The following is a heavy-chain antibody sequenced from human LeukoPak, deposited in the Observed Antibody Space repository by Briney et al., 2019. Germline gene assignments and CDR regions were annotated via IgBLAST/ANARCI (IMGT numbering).Heavy chain of an antibody. Sequence: GSLRLSCAASGFTFSSYDMTWVRQAPGRGLEWVGEIYHSGSTNYNPSLKSRVTISVDKSKNQFSLKLSSVTAADTAVYYCARSGYYDSSGYYYWGQGTLVTVSS. J-gene: IGHJ4*02. CDR2: IYHSGST. D-gene: IGHD3-22*01. CDR1: GFTFSSYDM. V-gene: IGHV4-4*02. CDR3: ARSGYYDSSGYYY.